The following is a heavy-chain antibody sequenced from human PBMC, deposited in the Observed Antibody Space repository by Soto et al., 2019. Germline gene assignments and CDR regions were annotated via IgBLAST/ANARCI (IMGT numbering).Heavy chain of an antibody. D-gene: IGHD3-16*01. J-gene: IGHJ5*02. V-gene: IGHV3-23*01. CDR2: LLRPGRSA. CDR3: AKDAIANDGIWLMDS. CDR1: GFMFSDYA. Sequence: GGSLRLSCAASGFMFSDYAMTWARQAPGKELEWVSGLLRPGRSAYYADSVKGRFTISGDTSANTVYLQMDSLRAEDTAVYYCAKDAIANDGIWLMDSWGQGTVVTVSS.